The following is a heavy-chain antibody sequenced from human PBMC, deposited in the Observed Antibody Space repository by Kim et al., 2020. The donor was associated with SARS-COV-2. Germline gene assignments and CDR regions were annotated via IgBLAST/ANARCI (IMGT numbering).Heavy chain of an antibody. V-gene: IGHV4-30-2*05. CDR3: ARVLSSSVVY. Sequence: STYYNPSLKSRVTISVDTSKNQFSLKLSSVTAADTAVYYCARVLSSSVVYWGQGTLVTVSS. J-gene: IGHJ4*02. CDR2: ST. D-gene: IGHD6-6*01.